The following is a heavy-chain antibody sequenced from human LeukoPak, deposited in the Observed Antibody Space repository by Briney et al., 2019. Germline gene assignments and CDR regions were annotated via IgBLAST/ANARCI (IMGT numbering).Heavy chain of an antibody. V-gene: IGHV5-51*01. CDR2: INPGDSDI. CDR1: GYSFTSYW. D-gene: IGHD1-26*01. Sequence: GESLKISCKGSGYSFTSYWIGWVRQMPGKGLEWMGIINPGDSDITYSPSSQGQATISADKSITTAYLQWSSLKASDTAIYYCARRVGNSGSLRNFDSWGQGTLVTVSS. CDR3: ARRVGNSGSLRNFDS. J-gene: IGHJ4*02.